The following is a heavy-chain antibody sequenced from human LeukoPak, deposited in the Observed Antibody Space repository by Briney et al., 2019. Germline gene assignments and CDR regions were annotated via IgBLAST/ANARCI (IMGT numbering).Heavy chain of an antibody. Sequence: GGSLRLSCAASGFTFSLSVMNWARQAPGKGLERIAGITGDGNIAYYADSAKGRFRIFRDNFENTLYLEIDSLRVDDTALYYCTKDRVGTTRGGDFWGRGTLVTVSS. CDR2: ITGDGNIA. CDR1: GFTFSLSV. V-gene: IGHV3-23*01. D-gene: IGHD1-26*01. J-gene: IGHJ4*02. CDR3: TKDRVGTTRGGDF.